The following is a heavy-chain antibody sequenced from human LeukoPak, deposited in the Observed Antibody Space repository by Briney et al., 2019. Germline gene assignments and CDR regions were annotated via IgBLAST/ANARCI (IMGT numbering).Heavy chain of an antibody. D-gene: IGHD1-26*01. CDR2: IYYSGSA. CDR1: GGSISSGGYY. V-gene: IGHV4-31*03. J-gene: IGHJ4*02. Sequence: SETLSLTCTVSGGSISSGGYYWSWIRQHPGNGLEWIGYIYYSGSAYYNPSLKSRVTISVDTSNNQFSLKLSSVTAADTVVYCCARESFVGATCREWYYFDYWGQGTLVTVSS. CDR3: ARESFVGATCREWYYFDY.